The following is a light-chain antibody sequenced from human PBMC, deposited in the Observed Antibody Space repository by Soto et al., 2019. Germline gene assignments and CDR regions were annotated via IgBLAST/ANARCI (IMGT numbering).Light chain of an antibody. CDR1: QSVSSIY. J-gene: IGKJ1*01. CDR2: GAS. V-gene: IGKV3-20*01. Sequence: EIVLTKSPGTLSLSPGERATLSCRASQSVSSIYLAWYQQKPGQAPRLLIYGASSRATGIPNRFSGSGSGTAFTLTISRREPEDFAVYYCQQYGSSPWTFGQGTKVEIK. CDR3: QQYGSSPWT.